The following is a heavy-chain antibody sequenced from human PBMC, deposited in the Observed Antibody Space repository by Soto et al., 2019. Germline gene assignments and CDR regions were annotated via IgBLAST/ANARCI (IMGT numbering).Heavy chain of an antibody. CDR3: ARSYGSGYRAFDS. CDR2: INPILSMS. D-gene: IGHD3-10*01. Sequence: QVQLVQSGAEVKTPGSSVRVSCKASRDTFNFYSINCVRQAPGLGLEWLGRINPILSMSNYAQRFQGRVTMTADKSTRTAYMELRSLRSEDTAMYYCARSYGSGYRAFDSWGQGALVTVSS. J-gene: IGHJ4*02. CDR1: RDTFNFYS. V-gene: IGHV1-69*02.